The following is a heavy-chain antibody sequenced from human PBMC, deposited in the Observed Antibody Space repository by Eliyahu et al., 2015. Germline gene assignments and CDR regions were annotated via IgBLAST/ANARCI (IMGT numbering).Heavy chain of an antibody. CDR3: ARLRGGVDWVPTGDADAFDI. V-gene: IGHV2-26*01. Sequence: QVTLKESGPVLVKPTETLTLTCTVSGFXXSNAXVGXSWIRQPPGKALEWLAHIFSNGEKLYSGFXESRLTISEDTSKGQVVLRMTNMDPVDTGTYYCARLRGGVDWVPTGDADAFDIWGQGTMVVVSS. CDR2: IFSNGEK. CDR1: GFXXSNAXVG. D-gene: IGHD1-1*01. J-gene: IGHJ3*02.